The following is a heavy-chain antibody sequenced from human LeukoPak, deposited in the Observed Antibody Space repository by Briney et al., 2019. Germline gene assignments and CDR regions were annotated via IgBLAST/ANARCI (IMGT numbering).Heavy chain of an antibody. CDR1: GFTFGDYA. D-gene: IGHD3-10*01. Sequence: PGRSLRLSCTASGFTFGDYAMSWVRQAPGKGLEWVGFIRSKAYGGTTEYAASVKGRFTISRDDSKSIAYLQMNSLKTEDTAVYYCTRDVVRSRCYYGSGSYSDYYHYGMDVWGKGTTVTVSS. V-gene: IGHV3-49*04. CDR3: TRDVVRSRCYYGSGSYSDYYHYGMDV. J-gene: IGHJ6*04. CDR2: IRSKAYGGTT.